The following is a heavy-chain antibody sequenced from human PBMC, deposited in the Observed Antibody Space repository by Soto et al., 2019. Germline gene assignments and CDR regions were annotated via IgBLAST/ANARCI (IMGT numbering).Heavy chain of an antibody. CDR1: GYTFTSYD. D-gene: IGHD3-3*01. CDR3: ARVVTPYYDFWSGYYKVRMTPYYYYYMDV. Sequence: ASVKVSCKASGYTFTSYDINWVRQATGQGLEWMGWMNPNSGNTGYAQKFQGRVTMTRNTSISTAYMELSSLRSEDTAVSYCARVVTPYYDFWSGYYKVRMTPYYYYYMDVWGKGTTVTVSS. J-gene: IGHJ6*03. V-gene: IGHV1-8*01. CDR2: MNPNSGNT.